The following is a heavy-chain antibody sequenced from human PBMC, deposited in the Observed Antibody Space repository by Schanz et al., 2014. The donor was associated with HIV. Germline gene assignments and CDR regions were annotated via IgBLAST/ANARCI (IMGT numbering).Heavy chain of an antibody. CDR2: TISGTTI. CDR3: ARSPFNAMDV. J-gene: IGHJ6*02. CDR1: GFTLKSFT. Sequence: EVQLVESGGGLAQPGGSLRLSCAASGFTLKSFTMNWVRQSPGKGLEWISTISGTTIFYADSVIARFTVTRDDAQNSLHLHMNSLRDEDTAVYYCARSPFNAMDVWGQGTPVTVSS. V-gene: IGHV3-48*02.